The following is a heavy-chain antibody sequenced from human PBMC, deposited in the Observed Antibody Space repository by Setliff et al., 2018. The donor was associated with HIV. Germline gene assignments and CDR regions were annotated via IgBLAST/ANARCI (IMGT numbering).Heavy chain of an antibody. CDR3: AKISPRGYSDITTGRLTDPFDV. V-gene: IGHV1-69-2*01. CDR2: VDPENGES. J-gene: IGHJ3*01. Sequence: ASVKVSCKTSGYTFTDYYMHWVQQAPGKGLEWMGHVDPENGESIYAEKFQGRVTIRADRSVDTVYMEVSSLIYEDTAVYYCAKISPRGYSDITTGRLTDPFDVWGPGTMVTVSS. CDR1: GYTFTDYY. D-gene: IGHD3-9*01.